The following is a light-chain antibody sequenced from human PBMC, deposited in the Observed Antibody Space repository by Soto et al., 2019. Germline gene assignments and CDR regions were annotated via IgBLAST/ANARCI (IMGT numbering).Light chain of an antibody. CDR3: SSYTSSSIYVV. CDR2: EVS. J-gene: IGLJ2*01. V-gene: IGLV2-14*01. CDR1: SSDVGGHNY. Sequence: QSALTQPASVSGSPGQSITISCTGTSSDVGGHNYVSWYQQHPGKAPKLMIYEVSNRPSGVSNRFSGSKSGNTASLTISGLQAEDEADYYCSSYTSSSIYVVFGGGTKLTVL.